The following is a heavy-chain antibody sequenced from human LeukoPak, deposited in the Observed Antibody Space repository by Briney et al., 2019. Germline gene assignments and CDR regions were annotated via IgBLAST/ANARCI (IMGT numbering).Heavy chain of an antibody. CDR2: IYYTGST. J-gene: IGHJ5*02. CDR1: GGSITNDY. V-gene: IGHV4-59*07. D-gene: IGHD6-19*01. CDR3: ASPQWLVTMGPWFDP. Sequence: PPDTLSLTCAVSGGSITNDYWSWIRQPPGRGLEWIGYIYYTGSTNYSPSLKSRVTISVDTSKNQFSLKLSSVTAADTAVYYCASPQWLVTMGPWFDPWGQGTLVTVSS.